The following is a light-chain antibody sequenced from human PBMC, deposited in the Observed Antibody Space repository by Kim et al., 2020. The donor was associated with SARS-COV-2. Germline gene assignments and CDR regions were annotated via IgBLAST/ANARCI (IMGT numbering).Light chain of an antibody. J-gene: IGKJ3*01. V-gene: IGKV4-1*01. CDR1: QSVFYSSNKKNY. CDR3: QQYYSSPGFT. CDR2: WAS. Sequence: DIVMTQSPDSLAVSLGERATINCKSSQSVFYSSNKKNYLAWYQQKPGQPPKLLIYWASTRESGVPDQFSGSGSGTDFTLTISSLRAEDVAIYYCQQYYSSPGFTFGPGTKVDIK.